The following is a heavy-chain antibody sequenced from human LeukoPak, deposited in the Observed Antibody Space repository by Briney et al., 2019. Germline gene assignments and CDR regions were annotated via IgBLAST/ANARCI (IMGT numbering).Heavy chain of an antibody. Sequence: GSLRLSCAASEFTFSNYAMYWVRQAPGKGLEGVAGTSYDGTNKDYTDSVKGRFTISRDNSKNTLYLQMNSLRAEDTAVYYCARERRGSDYYDSSGYRGPFDIWGQGTMVTVSS. CDR2: TSYDGTNK. CDR3: ARERRGSDYYDSSGYRGPFDI. D-gene: IGHD3-22*01. J-gene: IGHJ3*02. CDR1: EFTFSNYA. V-gene: IGHV3-30-3*01.